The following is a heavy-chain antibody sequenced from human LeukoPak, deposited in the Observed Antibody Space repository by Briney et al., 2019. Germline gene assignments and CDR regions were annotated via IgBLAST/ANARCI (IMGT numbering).Heavy chain of an antibody. V-gene: IGHV1-2*04. CDR3: ARARCSGYEGIDP. D-gene: IGHD5-12*01. J-gene: IGHJ5*02. CDR2: INPNSGGT. CDR1: GYTFTGYY. Sequence: GASVKVSCKASGYTFTGYYMHWVRQAPGQGLEWMGWINPNSGGTNYAQKFQGWVTMTRDTSISTAYMELSRLRSDDTAVYYCARARCSGYEGIDPWGQGTLVTVSS.